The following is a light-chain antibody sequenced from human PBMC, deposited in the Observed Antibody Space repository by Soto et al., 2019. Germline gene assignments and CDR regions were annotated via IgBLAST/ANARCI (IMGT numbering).Light chain of an antibody. CDR2: GAS. CDR1: QSITNN. V-gene: IGKV1-39*01. J-gene: IGKJ1*01. CDR3: QHSHSTPET. Sequence: DIQMTQSPSSLSAFVGDRVIITCRASQSITNNLNWYQQKAGKAPKLLIYGASSLQSGVPSRFSGSGSGTDFSLTISSLQPEDFATYYCQHSHSTPETFGQGTKVEIK.